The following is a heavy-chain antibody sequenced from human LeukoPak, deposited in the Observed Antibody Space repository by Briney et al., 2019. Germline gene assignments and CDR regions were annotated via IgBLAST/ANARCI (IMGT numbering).Heavy chain of an antibody. J-gene: IGHJ4*02. V-gene: IGHV3-21*01. CDR3: VDGGLEWSTGDY. CDR2: ISSSSSYI. Sequence: PGGSLRLSCAASGFTFSSYSMNWVRQAPGKGLEWVSSISSSSSYINYADSVKGRFTISRDNAKNSLYLQMNSLRAEDTAVYYCVDGGLEWSTGDYWGQGTLVTVSS. CDR1: GFTFSSYS. D-gene: IGHD3-3*01.